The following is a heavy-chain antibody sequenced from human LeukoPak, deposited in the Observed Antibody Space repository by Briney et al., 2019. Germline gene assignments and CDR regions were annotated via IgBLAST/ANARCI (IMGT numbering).Heavy chain of an antibody. CDR2: IKQDGSEK. Sequence: PGGSLRLSCAASGFTFSSYWMSWVRQAPGKGLEWVANIKQDGSEKYYVDSVKGRFTISRDNAKNSLYLQMNSLRAEDTAVYYCAKEGKAAPWGAFDIWGQGTMVTVSS. D-gene: IGHD6-6*01. J-gene: IGHJ3*02. CDR3: AKEGKAAPWGAFDI. CDR1: GFTFSSYW. V-gene: IGHV3-7*01.